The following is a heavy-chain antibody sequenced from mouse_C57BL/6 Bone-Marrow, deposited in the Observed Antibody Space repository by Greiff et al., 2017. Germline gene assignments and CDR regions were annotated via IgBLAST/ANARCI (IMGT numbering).Heavy chain of an antibody. CDR2: ISSGGDYN. V-gene: IGHV5-9-1*02. J-gene: IGHJ1*03. Sequence: DVMLVESGAGLVKPGGSLTLSCAASGFTFSSDAMSWVRQTPEERLVWVAYISSGGDYNYYAETVKGRFTISRDNAWNTLYLQMSSLKSEDTAMYTWTIRACHWYLDVWGTGTTVTVSS. CDR3: TIRACHWYLDV. CDR1: GFTFSSDA.